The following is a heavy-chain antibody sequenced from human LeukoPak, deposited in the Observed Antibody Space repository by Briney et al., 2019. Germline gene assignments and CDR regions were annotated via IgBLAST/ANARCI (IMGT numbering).Heavy chain of an antibody. CDR3: ATTVAAGRLNWFDP. CDR1: GGSISSGDYY. V-gene: IGHV4-30-4*01. J-gene: IGHJ5*02. CDR2: IYYSGST. Sequence: SETLSLTCTVSGGSISSGDYYWSWIRQPPGKGLEWIGYIYYSGSTYYNPSLKSRVTISVDTSKNQFSLKLSSVTAADTAVYYCATTVAAGRLNWFDPWGQGTLVTVSS. D-gene: IGHD6-13*01.